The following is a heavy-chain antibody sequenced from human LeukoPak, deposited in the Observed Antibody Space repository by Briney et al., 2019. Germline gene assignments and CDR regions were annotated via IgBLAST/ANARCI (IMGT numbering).Heavy chain of an antibody. J-gene: IGHJ6*02. CDR1: GFTFSSYG. CDR2: IWYDGSNK. Sequence: PGGSLRLSCAASGFTFSSYGMHWVRQAPGKGLEWVAVIWYDGSNKYYADSVKGRFTISRDNSKNTLYLQMNSLRAEDTAVYYCARDGLGSYSPVTGMDVWGQGTTVTVSS. V-gene: IGHV3-33*01. CDR3: ARDGLGSYSPVTGMDV. D-gene: IGHD3-10*01.